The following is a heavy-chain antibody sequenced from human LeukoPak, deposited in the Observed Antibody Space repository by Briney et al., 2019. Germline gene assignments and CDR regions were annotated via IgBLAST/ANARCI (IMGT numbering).Heavy chain of an antibody. Sequence: SETLSLTCTVSGGSISSSSYYWGWIRQPPGKGLEWIGSIYYSGSTYYNPSLKSRVTISVDTSKNQFSLKLSSVTAADTAVYYCAREVRGVLWFGELRNWFDPRGQGTLVTVSS. CDR1: GGSISSSSYY. CDR3: AREVRGVLWFGELRNWFDP. J-gene: IGHJ5*02. V-gene: IGHV4-39*07. D-gene: IGHD3-10*01. CDR2: IYYSGST.